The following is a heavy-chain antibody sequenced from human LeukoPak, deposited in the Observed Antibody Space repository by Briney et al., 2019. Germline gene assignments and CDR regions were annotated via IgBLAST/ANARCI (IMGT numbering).Heavy chain of an antibody. CDR3: ATEDYFYGSGSHCLYH. Sequence: PSETLSLTCSVSGGSISSNNYFWSWIRQPRGKGLEWIGSISYSGSINYNPSLKSRVTISVDTFKNHFSLKLSSVTAVDTAVYYCATEDYFYGSGSHCLYHWGQGTLVTVSS. CDR1: GGSISSNNYF. CDR2: ISYSGSI. D-gene: IGHD3-10*01. J-gene: IGHJ5*02. V-gene: IGHV4-39*02.